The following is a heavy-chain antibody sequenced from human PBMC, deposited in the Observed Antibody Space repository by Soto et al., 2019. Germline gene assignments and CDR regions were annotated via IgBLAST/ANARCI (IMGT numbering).Heavy chain of an antibody. CDR3: ARAAAAGLGGYYYYGMDV. V-gene: IGHV4-59*01. CDR1: GGSISSYY. CDR2: IYYSGST. J-gene: IGHJ6*02. Sequence: ETLSLTCTVSGGSISSYYWSWIRQPPGKGLEWIGYIYYSGSTNYNPSLKSRVTISVDTSKNQFSLKLSSVTAADTAVYYCARAAAAGLGGYYYYGMDVWGQGTTVTVSS. D-gene: IGHD6-13*01.